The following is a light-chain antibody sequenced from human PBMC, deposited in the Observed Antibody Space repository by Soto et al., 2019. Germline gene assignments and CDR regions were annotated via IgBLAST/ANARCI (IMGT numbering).Light chain of an antibody. CDR1: QNIGNF. V-gene: IGKV3-11*01. CDR2: DAS. CDR3: QQRTTWPPLFA. J-gene: IGKJ3*01. Sequence: EIVLTQSPSNMSLSPGERATLSCRASQNIGNFLAWYQHKPGQAPRLLIYDASKRATGIPARFSGSGSGPDFTLTISSLEPADFAVYYCQQRTTWPPLFAFGPGTRVDIK.